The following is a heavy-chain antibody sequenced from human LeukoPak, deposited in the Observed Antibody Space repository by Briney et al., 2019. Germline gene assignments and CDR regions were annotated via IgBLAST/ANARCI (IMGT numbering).Heavy chain of an antibody. CDR1: GHTFTSYD. J-gene: IGHJ5*02. D-gene: IGHD6-6*01. V-gene: IGHV1-8*01. Sequence: GASVKVSCKASGHTFTSYDINWVRQATGQGLEWMGWMNPNSGNTGYAQKFQGRVTMTRNTSMSTAYMELSSLRSEDTAVYYCARYSSSSTPDFDPWGQGTLVTVSS. CDR3: ARYSSSSTPDFDP. CDR2: MNPNSGNT.